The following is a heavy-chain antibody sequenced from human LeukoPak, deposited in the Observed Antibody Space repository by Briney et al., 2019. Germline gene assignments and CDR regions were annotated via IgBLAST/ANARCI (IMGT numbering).Heavy chain of an antibody. CDR1: YDSIGTYL. Sequence: SETLSLTCTVSYDSIGTYLWNWVRQPAGKGLEWIWRIFASGSTFYSPSLKSRVTMSVDTSKNQFSLKLSSVTAADTAVYYCARVPDPDYYGSGSYGAFDIWGQGTMASVSS. J-gene: IGHJ3*02. V-gene: IGHV4-4*07. CDR3: ARVPDPDYYGSGSYGAFDI. D-gene: IGHD3-10*01. CDR2: IFASGST.